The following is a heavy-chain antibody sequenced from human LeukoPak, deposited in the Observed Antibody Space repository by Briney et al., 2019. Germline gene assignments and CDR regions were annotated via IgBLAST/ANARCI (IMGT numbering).Heavy chain of an antibody. D-gene: IGHD3-22*01. CDR2: ISYDGSNK. V-gene: IGHV3-30-3*01. CDR3: ARDGESSGYLTDFDY. CDR1: GFTFSSYA. J-gene: IGHJ4*02. Sequence: GGSLRLSCAASGFTFSSYAMRWVRQAPGKGLEWVAVISYDGSNKYYADSVKGRFTISRDNSKNTLYLQMNSLRAEDTAVYYCARDGESSGYLTDFDYWGQGTLVTVSS.